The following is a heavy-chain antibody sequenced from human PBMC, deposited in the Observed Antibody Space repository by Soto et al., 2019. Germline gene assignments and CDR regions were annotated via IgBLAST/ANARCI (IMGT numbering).Heavy chain of an antibody. CDR2: IYWDDDK. CDR3: AHRVLRTVFGLVTTTAIYFDF. D-gene: IGHD3-3*01. CDR1: GFSLTTSGVG. V-gene: IGHV2-5*02. Sequence: QITLNESGPTQVKPRQTLTLTCTFSGFSLTTSGVGVGWIRQSPGKAPEWLALIYWDDDKRYSPSLQSRLTITKDSSKNQVVLTIADLDPADTATYYCAHRVLRTVFGLVTTTAIYFDFWGQGTPVAVSS. J-gene: IGHJ4*02.